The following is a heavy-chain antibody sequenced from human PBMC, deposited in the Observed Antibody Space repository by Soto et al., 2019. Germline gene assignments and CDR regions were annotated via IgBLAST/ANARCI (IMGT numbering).Heavy chain of an antibody. V-gene: IGHV1-46*01. D-gene: IGHD3-22*01. Sequence: ASVKVSCKASGFSFSDYFMHWVRQAPGQGLEWMGIINPSGDSRNYAQKFQGRVTITRDTSTSTVYMDLSSLRYEDTAVYYCARDNSQNDGTPADSSWLQTWGQGT. CDR3: ARDNSQNDGTPADSSWLQT. CDR2: INPSGDSR. J-gene: IGHJ4*02. CDR1: GFSFSDYF.